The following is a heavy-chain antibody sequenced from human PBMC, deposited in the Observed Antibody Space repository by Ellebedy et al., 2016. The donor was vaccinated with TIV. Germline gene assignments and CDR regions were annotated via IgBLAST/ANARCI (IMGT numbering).Heavy chain of an antibody. J-gene: IGHJ3*02. CDR3: AICSEQQLARWASDI. Sequence: SVKVSXXASGGTFSSYAISWVRQAPGQGLEWMGGIIPIFGTANYAQKFQGRVTITADESTSTAYMELSSLRSEDTAVYYCAICSEQQLARWASDIWGQGTMVTVSS. D-gene: IGHD6-13*01. CDR1: GGTFSSYA. V-gene: IGHV1-69*13. CDR2: IIPIFGTA.